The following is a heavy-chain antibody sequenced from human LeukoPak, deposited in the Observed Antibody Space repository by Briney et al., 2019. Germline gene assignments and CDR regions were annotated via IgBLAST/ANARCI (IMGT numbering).Heavy chain of an antibody. CDR3: AKDLGYCSSTSCSYYFDY. J-gene: IGHJ4*02. D-gene: IGHD2-2*01. Sequence: PGGSLRLSCAASGFTFSSYAMSWDRQAPGKGLEWVSAISGSGGSTYYADSVKGRFTISRDNSKDTLYLQMNSLRAEDTAVYYCAKDLGYCSSTSCSYYFDYWGQGTLVTVSS. CDR1: GFTFSSYA. CDR2: ISGSGGST. V-gene: IGHV3-23*01.